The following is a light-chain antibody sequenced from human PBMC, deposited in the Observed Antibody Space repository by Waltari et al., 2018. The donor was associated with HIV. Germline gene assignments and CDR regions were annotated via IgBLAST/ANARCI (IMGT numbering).Light chain of an antibody. CDR1: SSDIGGYNY. Sequence: QSALTQPASVSGSPGQSVTISCTGTSSDIGGYNYVSWYQQHPGKAPKLIISEVSNRASGVSDRFSGSNSGDTASLTISVLQAEDEADYYCCSYTSTTAFDVFGTGTRVSVL. CDR2: EVS. V-gene: IGLV2-14*01. J-gene: IGLJ1*01. CDR3: CSYTSTTAFDV.